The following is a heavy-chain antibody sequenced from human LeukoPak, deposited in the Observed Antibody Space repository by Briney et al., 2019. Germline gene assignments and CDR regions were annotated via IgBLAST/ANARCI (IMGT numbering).Heavy chain of an antibody. D-gene: IGHD3-10*01. Sequence: GGSLRLSCATSGFAFDNYGMHWVRQAPGKGLDWVAFIRYDGNNKYYADSVKGRFTISRDNSNNTLYLQMNSLRAEDTAVYYCAKGPLGFGDQQAWDYYFMDVWCKGTTVTVSS. V-gene: IGHV3-30*02. CDR2: IRYDGNNK. J-gene: IGHJ6*03. CDR1: GFAFDNYG. CDR3: AKGPLGFGDQQAWDYYFMDV.